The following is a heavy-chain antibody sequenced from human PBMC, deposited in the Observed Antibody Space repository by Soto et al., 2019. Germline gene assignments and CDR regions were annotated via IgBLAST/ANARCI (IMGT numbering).Heavy chain of an antibody. CDR3: ARHVGGICSGGSCLRLWFDP. Sequence: SETLSLTCTVSGGSISSYYWSWIRQPPGKGLEWIGYIYYSESTNYNPSLKSRVTISVDTSKNQFSLKLSSVTAADTAVYYCARHVGGICSGGSCLRLWFDPWGQGTLVTVSS. CDR2: IYYSEST. V-gene: IGHV4-59*08. D-gene: IGHD2-15*01. J-gene: IGHJ5*02. CDR1: GGSISSYY.